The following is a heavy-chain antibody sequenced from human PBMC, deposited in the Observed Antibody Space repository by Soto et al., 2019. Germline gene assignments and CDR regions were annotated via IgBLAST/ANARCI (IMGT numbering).Heavy chain of an antibody. CDR3: AKDWELAYNDAFDI. D-gene: IGHD1-26*01. CDR1: GFTFSSYG. Sequence: QVQLVESGGGVVQPGRSLRLSCAASGFTFSSYGMHWVRQAPGKGLEWVAVISYDGSNKYYADSVKGRFTISRDNSKNTLYLQMNSLRAEDTAVYYCAKDWELAYNDAFDIWGQGTMVTVSS. CDR2: ISYDGSNK. V-gene: IGHV3-30*18. J-gene: IGHJ3*02.